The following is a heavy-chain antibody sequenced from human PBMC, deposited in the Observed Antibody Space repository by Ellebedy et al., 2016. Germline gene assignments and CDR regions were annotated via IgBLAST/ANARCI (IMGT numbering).Heavy chain of an antibody. D-gene: IGHD1-1*01. CDR1: GGSISSSSYY. V-gene: IGHV4-39*01. CDR2: IYYSGST. CDR3: AENGGWYAFDI. Sequence: SETLSLXXTVSGGSISSSSYYWGWIRQPPGKGLEWIGSIYYSGSTYYNPSLKSRVTISVDTSKNQFSLKLSSVTAADTAVYYCAENGGWYAFDIWGQGTMVTVSS. J-gene: IGHJ3*02.